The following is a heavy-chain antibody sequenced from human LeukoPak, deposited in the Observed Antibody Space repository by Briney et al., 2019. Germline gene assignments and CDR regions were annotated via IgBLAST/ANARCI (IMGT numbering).Heavy chain of an antibody. Sequence: ASVKVSCKASGYTFTGYYMHWVRQAPGQGLEWMGRINPNSGGTNYAQKFQGRVTMTRDTSISPAYMELSRLRSDDTAVYYCARETIDIVVVPAAMKYYYYGMDVWGQGTTVTVSS. J-gene: IGHJ6*02. D-gene: IGHD2-2*01. V-gene: IGHV1-2*06. CDR2: INPNSGGT. CDR3: ARETIDIVVVPAAMKYYYYGMDV. CDR1: GYTFTGYY.